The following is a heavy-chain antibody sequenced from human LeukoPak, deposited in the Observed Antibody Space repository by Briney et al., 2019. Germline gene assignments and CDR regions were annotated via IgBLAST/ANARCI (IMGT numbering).Heavy chain of an antibody. D-gene: IGHD1-26*01. CDR2: ISYDGSNK. J-gene: IGHJ4*02. V-gene: IGHV3-30*18. CDR3: AKAIVGAAFDY. Sequence: GGSLRLSCAASGFTFSSYGMHWVRQAPGKGLEWVAVISYDGSNKYYADSVKGRFTIPRDNSKNTLYLQMNSLRAEDTAVYYCAKAIVGAAFDYWGQGTLVTVSS. CDR1: GFTFSSYG.